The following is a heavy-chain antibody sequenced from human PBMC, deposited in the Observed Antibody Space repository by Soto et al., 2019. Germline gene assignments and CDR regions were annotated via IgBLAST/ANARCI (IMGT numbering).Heavy chain of an antibody. CDR2: ITPFFGTS. V-gene: IGHV1-69*13. J-gene: IGHJ6*02. Sequence: SVKVSCKASGGTFSSYTINWVRQAPGQGLEWMGGITPFFGTSDYAQNFQGRVTITADDSTSTAYMELSSLRSDDTAVYYCARVGYSTNYGMAIWGQGTKVTVSS. CDR3: ARVGYSTNYGMAI. D-gene: IGHD6-13*01. CDR1: GGTFSSYT.